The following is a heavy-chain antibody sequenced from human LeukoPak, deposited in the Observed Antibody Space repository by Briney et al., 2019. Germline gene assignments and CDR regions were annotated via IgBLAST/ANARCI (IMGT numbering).Heavy chain of an antibody. CDR1: GYSFTSYW. CDR2: INPGVSDT. CDR3: ATPSQLSGWYSTEYFQH. J-gene: IGHJ1*01. V-gene: IGHV5-51*01. D-gene: IGHD6-13*01. Sequence: GESLKISCKGSGYSFTSYWIGWVRKMPGRGLELMGIINPGVSDTRYSPSFQGQVTISADKSLRTAYLQWSSLKASDSAMYYCATPSQLSGWYSTEYFQHWGQGTLVTVSS.